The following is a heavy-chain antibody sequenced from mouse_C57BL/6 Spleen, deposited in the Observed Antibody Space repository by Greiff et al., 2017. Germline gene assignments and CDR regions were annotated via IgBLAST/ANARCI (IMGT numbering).Heavy chain of an antibody. CDR2: FHPYNDDT. D-gene: IGHD1-1*01. V-gene: IGHV1-47*01. J-gene: IGHJ4*01. Sequence: QVQLQQSGAELVKPGASVKMSCKASGYTFTTYPIEWMKQNHGKSLEWIGNFHPYNDDTKYNEKFKGKATLTVEKSSITFYLVFSQLTSDDSAVYYCERRTTVVATGYYAMDYWGQGTSVTVSS. CDR1: GYTFTTYP. CDR3: ERRTTVVATGYYAMDY.